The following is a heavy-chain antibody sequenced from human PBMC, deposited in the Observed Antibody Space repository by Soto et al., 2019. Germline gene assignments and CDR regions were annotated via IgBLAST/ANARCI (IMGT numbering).Heavy chain of an antibody. J-gene: IGHJ5*02. V-gene: IGHV4-34*01. D-gene: IGHD2-2*01. CDR1: GGSFSGYY. CDR2: INHSGST. CDR3: ARGGGAIVVVPAATSFDP. Sequence: SETLSLTCAVYGGSFSGYYWSWIRQPPGKRLEWIGEINHSGSTNYNPSLKSRVTISVDTSKNQFSLKLSSVTAADTAVYYCARGGGAIVVVPAATSFDPWGQGTLVTVSS.